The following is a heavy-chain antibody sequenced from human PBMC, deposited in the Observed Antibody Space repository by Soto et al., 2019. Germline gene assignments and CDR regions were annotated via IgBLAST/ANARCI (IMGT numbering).Heavy chain of an antibody. CDR1: GGSISSSSYY. D-gene: IGHD6-19*01. J-gene: IGHJ4*01. V-gene: IGHV4-39*01. CDR3: ARHDGFRSGWIIDY. Sequence: SETLSLTCTVSGGSISSSSYYWGWIRQPPGKGLEWIGNIYYSGSTYYNPSLKSRVTISVDTSKNQLSLKLRSVTAADTAVYYCARHDGFRSGWIIDYWGHGTLVTVS. CDR2: IYYSGST.